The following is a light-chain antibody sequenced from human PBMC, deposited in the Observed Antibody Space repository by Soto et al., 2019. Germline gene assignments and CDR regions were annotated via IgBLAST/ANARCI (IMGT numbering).Light chain of an antibody. CDR3: QSYDGSLSGYV. V-gene: IGLV2-8*01. Sequence: QSALTQPPSASGSPGQSLTISCTGTSSDVGAHNYVSWYQQNPGKAPKLMLYDVNKRPSGVPDRFSGSKSGTSASLAITGLQAEDEADYYCQSYDGSLSGYVFGSGTKLTVL. J-gene: IGLJ1*01. CDR2: DVN. CDR1: SSDVGAHNY.